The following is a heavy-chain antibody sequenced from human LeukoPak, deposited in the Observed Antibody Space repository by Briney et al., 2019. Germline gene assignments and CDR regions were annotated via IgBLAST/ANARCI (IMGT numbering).Heavy chain of an antibody. CDR2: ISSSSSYI. V-gene: IGHV3-21*01. D-gene: IGHD3-10*01. Sequence: GGSLRLSCAASGFTFSSYSMNWVRQAPGKGLEWVSSISSSSSYIYYADSVKGRFTISRDNAKNSLYLQMNSLRAEDTAVYYCARGEWFGELGIDYWGQGTPVTVSS. J-gene: IGHJ4*02. CDR3: ARGEWFGELGIDY. CDR1: GFTFSSYS.